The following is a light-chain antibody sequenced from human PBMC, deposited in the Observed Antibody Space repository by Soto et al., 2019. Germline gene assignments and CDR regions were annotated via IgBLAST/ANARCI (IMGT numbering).Light chain of an antibody. J-gene: IGKJ4*01. V-gene: IGKV3-11*01. CDR1: QPVRTF. CDR2: DAS. CDR3: QQRDTWPT. Sequence: EIVLTQSPATLSLSPGETASLSCRASQPVRTFLAWYQKKPGQSPSLLLYDASNRATGVPDRFSGSGSGTDFTLTISSLGPEDFAVYYCQQRDTWPTFGGRTKVEIK.